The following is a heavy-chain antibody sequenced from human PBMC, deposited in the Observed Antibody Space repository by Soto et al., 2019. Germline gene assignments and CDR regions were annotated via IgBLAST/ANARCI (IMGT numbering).Heavy chain of an antibody. V-gene: IGHV4-34*01. CDR1: GGSFSGYY. J-gene: IGHJ6*03. Sequence: SETLSLTCAVYGGSFSGYYWSWIRQPPGKGLEWIGEINHSGSTNYNPSLKSRVTISVDTSKNQFSLKLGSVTAADTAVYYCARSRRVVAATQVRGGPVLPPPGPFYYYYYMDVWGKGTTVTVSS. CDR3: ARSRRVVAATQVRGGPVLPPPGPFYYYYYMDV. D-gene: IGHD2-15*01. CDR2: INHSGST.